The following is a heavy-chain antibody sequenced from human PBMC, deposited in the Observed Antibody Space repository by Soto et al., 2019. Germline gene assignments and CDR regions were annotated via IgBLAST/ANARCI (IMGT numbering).Heavy chain of an antibody. CDR3: VINLAPGYTGNV. CDR1: GAIVTSGENY. D-gene: IGHD3-9*01. J-gene: IGHJ3*01. V-gene: IGHV4-30-4*01. CDR2: IYDSGIT. Sequence: SETLSLTCSVSGAIVTSGENYWSWVRQPPGRGLEWVGYIYDSGITYYTPALRSRVTLSLNRPMNEVSLKLTSVTAADTAVYFCVINLAPGYTGNVWGHGAMVTVSS.